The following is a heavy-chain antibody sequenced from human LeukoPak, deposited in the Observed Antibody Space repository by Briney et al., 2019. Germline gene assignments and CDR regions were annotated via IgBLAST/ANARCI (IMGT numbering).Heavy chain of an antibody. CDR3: ARDPALLWFGELSKEAGYFDY. J-gene: IGHJ4*02. CDR2: IKRKTDGGTT. CDR1: GFTFSNAW. Sequence: PGGSLRLSCGASGFTFSNAWMSWVRQAPGKGLEWVGLIKRKTDGGTTDYAAPVKGRFTISRDDSKNTLYLQMNSLRAEDTAVYYCARDPALLWFGELSKEAGYFDYWGQGTLVTVSS. V-gene: IGHV3-15*01. D-gene: IGHD3-10*01.